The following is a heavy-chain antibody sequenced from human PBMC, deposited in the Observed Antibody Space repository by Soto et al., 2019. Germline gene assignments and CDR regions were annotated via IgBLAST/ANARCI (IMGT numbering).Heavy chain of an antibody. Sequence: SETLSLTCTVSGGSVSSGSYYWSWIRQPPGKGLEWSGYIYYSGSTNYNPSLKSRVTISVDTSKNQFSLKLSSVTAADTAVYYCAGSIAVAGTAWFDPWGQGTLVTVSS. CDR3: AGSIAVAGTAWFDP. CDR2: IYYSGST. CDR1: GGSVSSGSYY. J-gene: IGHJ5*02. V-gene: IGHV4-61*01. D-gene: IGHD6-19*01.